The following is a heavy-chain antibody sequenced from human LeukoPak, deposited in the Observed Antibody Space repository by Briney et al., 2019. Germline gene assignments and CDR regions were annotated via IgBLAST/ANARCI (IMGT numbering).Heavy chain of an antibody. CDR1: GGTFSSYA. CDR2: IIPIFGTA. J-gene: IGHJ6*02. D-gene: IGHD4-23*01. CDR3: ARGAVAYYYYGMDV. Sequence: APVKVSCKASGGTFSSYAISWVRQAPGQGLEWMGGIIPIFGTANYAQKFQGRVTITADESTSTAYMELSSLRSEDTAVYYCARGAVAYYYYGMDVWGQGTTVTVSS. V-gene: IGHV1-69*13.